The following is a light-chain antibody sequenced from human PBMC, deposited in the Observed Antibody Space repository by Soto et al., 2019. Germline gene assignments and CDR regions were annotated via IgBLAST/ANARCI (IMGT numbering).Light chain of an antibody. J-gene: IGLJ2*01. V-gene: IGLV1-51*01. CDR1: SSNIGANF. Sequence: QSVLTQPPSVSAAPGQKVSISCSGSSSNIGANFVSWYQQLPGTAPKLLIYDNNKRPSGIPDRFSGSKSGTSATLGITGLQIGDEADYYCGTGDSSLNGGVVFGGGTKLTVL. CDR3: GTGDSSLNGGVV. CDR2: DNN.